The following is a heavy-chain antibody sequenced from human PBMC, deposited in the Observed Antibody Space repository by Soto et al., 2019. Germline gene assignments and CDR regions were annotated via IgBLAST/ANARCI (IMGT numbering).Heavy chain of an antibody. CDR1: GFTFSSYN. V-gene: IGHV3-48*02. CDR3: VAAFDV. J-gene: IGHJ3*01. Sequence: ELQLVESGGGLVQPGGSLRLSCAASGFTFSSYNMNWVRQAPGKGLEWVSYISSSASTIYYADSVKGRFTISRDNAKDSLFLQVNSLRDEDTAVYYCVAAFDVWGQGTMVTVSS. CDR2: ISSSASTI.